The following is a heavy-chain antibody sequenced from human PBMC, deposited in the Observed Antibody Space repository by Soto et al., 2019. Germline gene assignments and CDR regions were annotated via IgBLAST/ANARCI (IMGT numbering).Heavy chain of an antibody. V-gene: IGHV4-31*03. CDR1: GGSISSGGYY. J-gene: IGHJ1*01. Sequence: ILSLTFTVSGGSISSGGYYWSWIRQHPGKGLEWIGYIYYSGSTYYNPSLKSRVTISVDTSKNQFSLKLSSVTAADTAVYYCARVTNKAMVQRYFQHWGQGTLVTVSS. CDR3: ARVTNKAMVQRYFQH. D-gene: IGHD5-18*01. CDR2: IYYSGST.